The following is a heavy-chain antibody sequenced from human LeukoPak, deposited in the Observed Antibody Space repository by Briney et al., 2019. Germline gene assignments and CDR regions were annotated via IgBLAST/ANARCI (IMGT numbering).Heavy chain of an antibody. CDR2: ISINTNT. V-gene: IGHV3-53*01. CDR3: AIAQTWDGLFES. Sequence: PGGSLKLSCAPPGIAVSANTISWVPQTLGTGRGWVSFISINTNTFYADSVRGRFTISRDTSKNTLLLQMNSLRDEDSAIYYCAIAQTWDGLFESWGQGTLVTVSS. CDR1: GIAVSANT. J-gene: IGHJ4*02. D-gene: IGHD1-26*01.